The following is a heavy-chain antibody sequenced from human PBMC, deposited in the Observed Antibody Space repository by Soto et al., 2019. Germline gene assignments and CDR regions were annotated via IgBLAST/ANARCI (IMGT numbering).Heavy chain of an antibody. J-gene: IGHJ6*04. D-gene: IGHD5-12*01. Sequence: GASVKVSCKASGDTFSFYTINWVRQAPGLGLEWMGRVNPIVSMSNYAQKFQGRVTITTDKSTNTAYMELRSLRSDDTAVYYCAREGVAPYYYYGMDIWGKGTPVTVSS. CDR2: VNPIVSMS. CDR1: GDTFSFYT. CDR3: AREGVAPYYYYGMDI. V-gene: IGHV1-69*04.